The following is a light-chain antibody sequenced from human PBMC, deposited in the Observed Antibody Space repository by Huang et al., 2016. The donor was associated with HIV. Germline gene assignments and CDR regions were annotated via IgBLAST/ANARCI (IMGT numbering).Light chain of an antibody. J-gene: IGKJ1*01. Sequence: EIVLTQSPATLSLSPGERATLSCRASQSVRNYLAWYQKKAGQAPRLLIYDASNQATCLPARFSGSGSGTDFTLTISSLEPEDFAVYYCQQRSDWPRTFGQGTKVEIK. CDR1: QSVRNY. V-gene: IGKV3-11*01. CDR3: QQRSDWPRT. CDR2: DAS.